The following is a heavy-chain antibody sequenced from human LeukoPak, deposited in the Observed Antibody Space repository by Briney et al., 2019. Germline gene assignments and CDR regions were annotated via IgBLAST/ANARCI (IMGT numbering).Heavy chain of an antibody. CDR2: IYHSGST. CDR1: GGSISSSNW. J-gene: IGHJ4*02. Sequence: KASETLSLTCAVSGGSISSSNWWSWVRQPPGKGLEWIGEIYHSGSTNYNPSLKSRVTISVDKSKNEVSLKLSSVTAADTAVYYCARRLKPRLYFDYWGQGTLVTVSS. V-gene: IGHV4-4*02. CDR3: ARRLKPRLYFDY.